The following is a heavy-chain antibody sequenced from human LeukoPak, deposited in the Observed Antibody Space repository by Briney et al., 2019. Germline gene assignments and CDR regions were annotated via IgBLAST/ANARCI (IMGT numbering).Heavy chain of an antibody. CDR1: GGSMRGYY. D-gene: IGHD2/OR15-2a*01. CDR3: AKDAVAPGVEYYDP. V-gene: IGHV4-59*13. Sequence: PSETLSLTCTVSGGSMRGYYWSWIRQTPGGGLQWIGYFYYTGLTRSNPSLESRVTISGDTSKNQFSLRLTSMTTADTAMYFCAKDAVAPGVEYYDPWGPGTLVTVSS. J-gene: IGHJ5*02. CDR2: FYYTGLT.